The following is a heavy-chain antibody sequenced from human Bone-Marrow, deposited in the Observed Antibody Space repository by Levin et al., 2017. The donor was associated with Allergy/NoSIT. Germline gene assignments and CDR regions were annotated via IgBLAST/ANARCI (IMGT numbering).Heavy chain of an antibody. CDR3: TTYSSSWYYFDN. D-gene: IGHD6-13*01. CDR2: IKSKTDGGTT. V-gene: IGHV3-15*01. Sequence: GGSLRLSCAASGITFSNAWMSWARQAPGKGLEWVGRIKSKTDGGTTEYAAPVKGRFTISRDDSKNTLYLRMNSLKTEDTAVYFCTTYSSSWYYFDNWGQGTLVTVSS. J-gene: IGHJ4*02. CDR1: GITFSNAW.